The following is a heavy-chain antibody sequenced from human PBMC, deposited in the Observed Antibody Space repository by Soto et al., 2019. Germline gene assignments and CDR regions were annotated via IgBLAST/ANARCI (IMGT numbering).Heavy chain of an antibody. D-gene: IGHD2-8*02. CDR1: GFTVTDHY. V-gene: IGHV3-72*01. CDR3: ARAGYCTGTRYCVDS. J-gene: IGHJ4*02. CDR2: TRDKAHTYTT. Sequence: EVQLVESGGGLVQPGGSLRLSCAASGFTVTDHYMDWVRQAPGKGLEWVGRTRDKAHTYTTEYAASEKGRFIISRDDSGNSLYLQMNTLKTEDTAVYYCARAGYCTGTRYCVDSWGQGTLVTVSS.